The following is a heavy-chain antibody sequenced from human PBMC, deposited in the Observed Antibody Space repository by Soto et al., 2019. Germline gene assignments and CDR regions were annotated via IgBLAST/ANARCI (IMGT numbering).Heavy chain of an antibody. CDR1: GFRFSTYA. J-gene: IGHJ4*02. Sequence: GGSLRLSCAASGFRFSTYAMHWVRQAPGKGLEWVAVISFDGRHKYHADSAKGRFTISRDNSKNTLYLEMKSLTTADTAVYYCARAIAVGSTSLDYWGLGTRVTVSS. D-gene: IGHD6-19*01. CDR3: ARAIAVGSTSLDY. CDR2: ISFDGRHK. V-gene: IGHV3-30*04.